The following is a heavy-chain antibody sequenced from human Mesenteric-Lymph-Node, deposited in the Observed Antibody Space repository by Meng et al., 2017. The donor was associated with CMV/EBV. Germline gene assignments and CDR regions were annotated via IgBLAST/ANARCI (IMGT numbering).Heavy chain of an antibody. CDR2: INTNTGNP. V-gene: IGHV7-4-1*02. D-gene: IGHD2-2*01. CDR1: GYTFTSYA. CDR3: ARGVVVTAAMGEWFDP. J-gene: IGHJ5*02. Sequence: GYTFTSYAMNWVRQAPGQGLEWMGWINTNTGNPTYAQGFTGRFVFSLDTSVSTAYLQISSLKAEDTAVYYCARGVVVTAAMGEWFDPWGQGTLVTVSS.